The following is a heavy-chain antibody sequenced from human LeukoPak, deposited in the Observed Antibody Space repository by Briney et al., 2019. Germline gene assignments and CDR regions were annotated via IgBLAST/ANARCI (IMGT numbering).Heavy chain of an antibody. CDR1: GFTFSSYS. CDR2: ISSSSSYI. J-gene: IGHJ6*02. Sequence: GGSLRLSCAASGFTFSSYSMNWVRQAPGKGLEWVSSISSSSSYIYYADSVKGRFTISRDNAKNSLYLQMNSLRAEDTAVYYCARDPPRIRIAVAGYGMDVWGQGTTVTVSS. D-gene: IGHD6-19*01. V-gene: IGHV3-21*01. CDR3: ARDPPRIRIAVAGYGMDV.